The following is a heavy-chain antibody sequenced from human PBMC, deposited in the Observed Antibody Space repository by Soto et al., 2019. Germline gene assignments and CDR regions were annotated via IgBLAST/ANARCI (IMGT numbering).Heavy chain of an antibody. D-gene: IGHD3-16*01. CDR3: ARAAHKKGGFDY. Sequence: SETLSLTCTVSGYSISSGYYWGWIRQPPGKGLEWIGSIYHSGSTYYNPSLKSRVTISVDTSKNQFSLKLSSVTAADTAVYYCARAAHKKGGFDYWGQGTLVTVSS. V-gene: IGHV4-38-2*02. CDR2: IYHSGST. J-gene: IGHJ4*02. CDR1: GYSISSGYY.